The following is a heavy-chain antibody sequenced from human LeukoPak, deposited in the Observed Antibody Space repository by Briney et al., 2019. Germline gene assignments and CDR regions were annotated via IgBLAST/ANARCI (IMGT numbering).Heavy chain of an antibody. V-gene: IGHV1-18*01. D-gene: IGHD4-23*01. J-gene: IGHJ3*02. Sequence: ASVKVSCKASGYTFTSYGIIWVRQAPGQGLELMGWINGYNGNTNYTQKLQGRVTMTTDTSTSTAYMELRSLRSDDTAVYYCARPDYGGNRGSFDIWGQGTMVTVSS. CDR2: INGYNGNT. CDR3: ARPDYGGNRGSFDI. CDR1: GYTFTSYG.